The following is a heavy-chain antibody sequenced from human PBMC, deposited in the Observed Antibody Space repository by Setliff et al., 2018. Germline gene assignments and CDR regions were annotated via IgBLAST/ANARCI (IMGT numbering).Heavy chain of an antibody. J-gene: IGHJ4*02. V-gene: IGHV4-34*01. CDR2: ITHTGTTGST. D-gene: IGHD6-6*01. CDR3: ARGRNVASRLLDS. CDR1: GGTFTYYY. Sequence: SETLSLTCAASGGTFTYYYWTWIRQSPAKGLEWIGEITHTGTTGSTKYNPSLKSRVTMSIDTSKNQFSLMVTSVTAADAAVYYCARGRNVASRLLDSWGQGTLVTVS.